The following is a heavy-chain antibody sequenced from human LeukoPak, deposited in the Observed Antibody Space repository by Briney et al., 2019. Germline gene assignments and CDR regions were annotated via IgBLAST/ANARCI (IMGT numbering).Heavy chain of an antibody. CDR2: IYYSGST. CDR3: ARRADYGDYYNWFDP. D-gene: IGHD4-17*01. Sequence: SETLSLTCTVSGGSISSSSDYWGWIRQPPGKGLEWIGSIYYSGSTYYNPSLKSRVTISVDTSKNQFSLKLSSVTAADAAVYYCARRADYGDYYNWFDPWGQGTLVTVSS. V-gene: IGHV4-39*01. CDR1: GGSISSSSDY. J-gene: IGHJ5*02.